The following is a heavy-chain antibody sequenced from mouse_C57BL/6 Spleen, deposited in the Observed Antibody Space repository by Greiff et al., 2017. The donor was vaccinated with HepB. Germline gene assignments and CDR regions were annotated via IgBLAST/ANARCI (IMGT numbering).Heavy chain of an antibody. J-gene: IGHJ4*01. CDR3: ASRGLRRLYYAMDY. D-gene: IGHD1-2*01. Sequence: VQLQQSGPELVKPGASVKISCKASGYTFTDYYMNWVKQSHGKSLEWIGDINPNNGGTSYNQKFKGKATLTVDKSSSTAYMELRSLTSEDSAVYYCASRGLRRLYYAMDYWGQGTSVTVSS. V-gene: IGHV1-26*01. CDR1: GYTFTDYY. CDR2: INPNNGGT.